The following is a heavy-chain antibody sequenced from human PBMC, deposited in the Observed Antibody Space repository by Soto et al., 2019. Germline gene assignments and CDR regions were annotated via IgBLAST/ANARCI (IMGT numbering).Heavy chain of an antibody. CDR2: INADKGDT. D-gene: IGHD5-12*01. CDR3: ARISGGGGYDPPGVDY. CDR1: GYTFTNYA. V-gene: IGHV1-3*01. Sequence: QVQLVQSGAEVKKPGASVKVSCKASGYTFTNYAMHWVRQAPGQRLEWMGWINADKGDTSYSQRLQGRVTITRDTSGSTASMELSSLQCEDTAVYYCARISGGGGYDPPGVDYWGQGTLVTVSS. J-gene: IGHJ4*02.